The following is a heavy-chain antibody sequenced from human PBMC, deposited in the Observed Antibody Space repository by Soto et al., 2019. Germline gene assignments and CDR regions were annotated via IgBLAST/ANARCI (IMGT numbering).Heavy chain of an antibody. V-gene: IGHV1-46*02. D-gene: IGHD2-8*01. CDR1: GYPFNTYY. CDR2: IHPSGGGS. Sequence: ASVKVSCKSSGYPFNTYYLHWVRQAPGQGLEWMGMIHPSGGGSTYAQRFQGRVTITRDTSASTAYMELSSLRSEDTAVYYCARVCCTNGPLVVRGMDVWGQGTTVTVSS. J-gene: IGHJ6*02. CDR3: ARVCCTNGPLVVRGMDV.